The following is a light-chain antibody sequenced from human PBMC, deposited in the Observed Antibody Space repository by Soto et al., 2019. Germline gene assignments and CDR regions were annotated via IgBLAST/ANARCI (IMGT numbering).Light chain of an antibody. CDR3: QARDTWPNS. CDR2: GAS. J-gene: IGKJ2*03. V-gene: IGKV3D-20*02. Sequence: EIVLTQSPGTLSLSPGERATLSCRASQSVSSSYLAWYQQKPGQAPRLLIYGASSRATGIPDRFSGSGSGTDFTLTISRLEPEDFAVYYCQARDTWPNSFGQGTKLELK. CDR1: QSVSSSY.